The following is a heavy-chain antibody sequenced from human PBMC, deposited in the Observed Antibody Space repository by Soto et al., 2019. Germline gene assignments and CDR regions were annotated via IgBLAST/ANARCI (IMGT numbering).Heavy chain of an antibody. CDR2: ISYDGSNK. J-gene: IGHJ4*02. CDR3: ARGPARIFGVVTPFDY. V-gene: IGHV3-30-3*01. D-gene: IGHD3-3*01. Sequence: GGSLRLSCAASGCTFSSYAMHWVRQAPGKGLEWVAVISYDGSNKYYADSVKGRFTISRDNSKNTLYLQMNSLRAEDTAVYYCARGPARIFGVVTPFDYWGQGTLVTVSS. CDR1: GCTFSSYA.